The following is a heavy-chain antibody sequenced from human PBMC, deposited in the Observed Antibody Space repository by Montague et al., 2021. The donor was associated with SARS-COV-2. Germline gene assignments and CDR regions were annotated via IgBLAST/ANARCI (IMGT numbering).Heavy chain of an antibody. D-gene: IGHD3-9*01. CDR1: GFTFSSYE. V-gene: IGHV3-48*03. Sequence: SLRLSCAASGFTFSSYEMNWVRQAPGKGLEWVSYISSSASTIYYADSVKGRFTISRDNAKNSLYLQMNSLRAEDTAVYYCASHQLRYFDWLLLTDNYYYYGMDVWGQGTTVTVSS. J-gene: IGHJ6*02. CDR3: ASHQLRYFDWLLLTDNYYYYGMDV. CDR2: ISSSASTI.